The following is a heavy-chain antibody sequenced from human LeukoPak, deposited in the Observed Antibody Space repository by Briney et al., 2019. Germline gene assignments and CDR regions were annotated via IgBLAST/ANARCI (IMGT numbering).Heavy chain of an antibody. CDR2: ISSSSSTI. Sequence: PGGSLRLSCTASGFIFGDYYMSWIRQAPGKGLEWVSYISSSSSTIYYADSVKGRFTISRDNAKNSLYLQMNSLRAEDTAVYYCARDFAHPRRVKGLVEADYWGQGTLVTVSS. CDR3: ARDFAHPRRVKGLVEADY. D-gene: IGHD1-26*01. V-gene: IGHV3-11*04. J-gene: IGHJ4*02. CDR1: GFIFGDYY.